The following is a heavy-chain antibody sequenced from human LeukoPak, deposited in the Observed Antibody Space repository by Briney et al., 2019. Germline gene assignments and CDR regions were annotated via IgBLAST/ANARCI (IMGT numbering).Heavy chain of an antibody. CDR2: IKQDGSEK. J-gene: IGHJ4*02. CDR1: GFTFSSFW. V-gene: IGHV3-7*01. Sequence: GGSLRLSCAASGFTFSSFWMTWVRQAPGEGLEWVANIKQDGSEKYYVDSVRGRFTISRDNATNSLYLQMNSLRAEDTAVYYCARDLNYFDYWGQGTLVTVSS. CDR3: ARDLNYFDY.